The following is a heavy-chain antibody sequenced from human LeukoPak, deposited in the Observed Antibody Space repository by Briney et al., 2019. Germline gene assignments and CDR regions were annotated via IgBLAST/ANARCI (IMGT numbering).Heavy chain of an antibody. CDR2: ISYDGSNK. CDR3: AKGNVKGGKWVPGYFDY. CDR1: GFTFSSYG. Sequence: GRSLRLSCAASGFTFSSYGMHWVRQAPGKGLEWVAVISYDGSNKYYADSVKGRFTISRDNSKNTLYLQMNSLRAEDTAVYYCAKGNVKGGKWVPGYFDYWGQGTLVTVSS. D-gene: IGHD1-26*01. J-gene: IGHJ4*02. V-gene: IGHV3-30*18.